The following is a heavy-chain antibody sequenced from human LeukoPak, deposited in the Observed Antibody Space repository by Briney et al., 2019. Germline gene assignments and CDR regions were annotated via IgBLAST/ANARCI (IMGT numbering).Heavy chain of an antibody. J-gene: IGHJ4*02. CDR1: GGSISSGSYY. V-gene: IGHV4-39*01. Sequence: PSETLSLTCTVSGGSISSGSYYWGWIRQPPGKGLEWIGSIYYSGSTYYNPSLKSRVTISVDTSKNQFSLKLSSVTAADTAVYYCARQGEQWLDYFDYWGQGTLVTVSS. CDR2: IYYSGST. CDR3: ARQGEQWLDYFDY. D-gene: IGHD6-19*01.